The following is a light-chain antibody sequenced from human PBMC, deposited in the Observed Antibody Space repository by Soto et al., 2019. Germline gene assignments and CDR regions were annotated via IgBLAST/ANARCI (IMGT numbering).Light chain of an antibody. CDR1: SSDVGGHNF. CDR2: DVT. CDR3: CSYVGSYTYV. Sequence: QSALTQPRSVSGSPGQSVTISCTGTSSDVGGHNFVSWYQQHPGKAPQLMIYDVTKRPSGVPDRFSGSKSGNTASLNISGLQAEDEADYYCCSYVGSYTYVFGTGTKLNVL. V-gene: IGLV2-11*01. J-gene: IGLJ1*01.